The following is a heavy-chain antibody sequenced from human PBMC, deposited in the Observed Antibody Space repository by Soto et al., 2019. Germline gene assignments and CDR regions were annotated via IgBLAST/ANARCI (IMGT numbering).Heavy chain of an antibody. Sequence: QVQLAESGGGVVQPGRSLRLSCAASGFTLRSHGMHWVRQAPGKGLEWVAIVSYDGSNKYYADSVKGRFTISRDNSKNTLYLQMNSLRAEDTAVYYCAKNGPTGSSGWYSGMDVWGQGTTVTVSS. D-gene: IGHD6-19*01. V-gene: IGHV3-30*18. CDR2: VSYDGSNK. CDR3: AKNGPTGSSGWYSGMDV. J-gene: IGHJ6*02. CDR1: GFTLRSHG.